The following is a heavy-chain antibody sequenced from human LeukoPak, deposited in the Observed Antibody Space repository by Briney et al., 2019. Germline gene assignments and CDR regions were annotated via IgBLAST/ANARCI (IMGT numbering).Heavy chain of an antibody. V-gene: IGHV3-15*01. J-gene: IGHJ3*02. CDR1: GFTFSNAW. CDR3: TTDLFLLGAFDI. CDR2: IKSKTDGGTT. D-gene: IGHD1-26*01. Sequence: GGSLRLSCAASGFTFSNAWMSWVRQAPGKGLEWVGRIKSKTDGGTTDYAAPVKGRFTISRDASKNTLYPQMNSLKTEDTAVYYCTTDLFLLGAFDIWGQGTMVTVSS.